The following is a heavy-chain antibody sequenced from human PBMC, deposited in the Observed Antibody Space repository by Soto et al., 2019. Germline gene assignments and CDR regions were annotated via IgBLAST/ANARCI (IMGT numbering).Heavy chain of an antibody. Sequence: EVQLVESGGVLVQPGGSLRVSCAASGFTFSTSWMNWVRQAPGKGLEWVATINEDGSKEYDVDSVRGRFTISRDNVKNSLFLQMNSLRAEDTAVYFCAAGFPPDYWGQGTLVTVSS. CDR2: INEDGSKE. V-gene: IGHV3-7*01. D-gene: IGHD3-10*01. J-gene: IGHJ4*02. CDR3: AAGFPPDY. CDR1: GFTFSTSW.